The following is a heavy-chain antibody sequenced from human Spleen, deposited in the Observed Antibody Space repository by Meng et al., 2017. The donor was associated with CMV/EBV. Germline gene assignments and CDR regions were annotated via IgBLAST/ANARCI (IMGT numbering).Heavy chain of an antibody. CDR1: GFTFSNAW. Sequence: GESLKISCAASGFTFSNAWMSWVRQAPGKGLEWVGRIKSKTDGGTTDYAAPVKGRFTISRDDSKNTLYLQMNSLKTEDTAVYYCARESGWAFGVVLSTDNYGMDVWGQGTTVTVSS. CDR3: ARESGWAFGVVLSTDNYGMDV. D-gene: IGHD3-3*01. V-gene: IGHV3-15*01. CDR2: IKSKTDGGTT. J-gene: IGHJ6*02.